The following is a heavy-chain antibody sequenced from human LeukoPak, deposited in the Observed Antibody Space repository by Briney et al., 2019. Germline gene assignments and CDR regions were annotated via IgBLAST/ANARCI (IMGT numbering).Heavy chain of an antibody. CDR3: TTDLRLGLDNTGY. Sequence: GGSLRLSCAASGFTFSNAWMSWVRQAPGKGLEWVGRIKSKTDGGTTDYAAPVKGRFTISRDDSKNTLYMQMNSLKTEDTAVYYCTTDLRLGLDNTGYWGQGALVTVSS. CDR2: IKSKTDGGTT. V-gene: IGHV3-15*01. J-gene: IGHJ4*02. D-gene: IGHD1-1*01. CDR1: GFTFSNAW.